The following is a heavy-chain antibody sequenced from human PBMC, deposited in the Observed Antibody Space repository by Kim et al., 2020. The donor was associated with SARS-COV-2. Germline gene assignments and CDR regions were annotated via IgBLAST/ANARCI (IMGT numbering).Heavy chain of an antibody. J-gene: IGHJ4*02. CDR3: ARSRLAHFDY. CDR2: K. V-gene: IGHV3-33*01. Sequence: KFYADAVEGRCTVSRDNSKNALYLQMKSLRAEDTAVYFCARSRLAHFDYWGQGTLVTGSS. D-gene: IGHD2-2*01.